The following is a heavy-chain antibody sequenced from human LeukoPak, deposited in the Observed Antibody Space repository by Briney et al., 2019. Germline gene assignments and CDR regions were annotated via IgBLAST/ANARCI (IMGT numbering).Heavy chain of an antibody. CDR3: ARDRLGPVDRSFDY. J-gene: IGHJ4*02. CDR2: IIPIFGTA. V-gene: IGHV1-69*13. Sequence: SVKVSCKASGGTFSSYAISWVRQAPGQGLEWMGGIIPIFGTANYAQKFQGRVTITADESTSTAYMELSSLRSEDTAVYYCARDRLGPVDRSFDYWGQGTLVTVSS. CDR1: GGTFSSYA. D-gene: IGHD2-15*01.